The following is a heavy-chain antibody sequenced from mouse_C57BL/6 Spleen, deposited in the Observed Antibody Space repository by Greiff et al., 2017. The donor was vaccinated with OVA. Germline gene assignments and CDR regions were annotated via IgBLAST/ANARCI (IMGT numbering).Heavy chain of an antibody. CDR2: IDPANGDT. CDR3: ARGDDDVAWFAY. D-gene: IGHD2-4*01. V-gene: IGHV14-3*01. CDR1: GFTFTNTY. J-gene: IGHJ3*01. Sequence: EVQLLEPVAELVRPGASVKLSCTASGFTFTNTYMHWVKQRPGQGLEWIGRIDPANGDTKYAPKFQGKATLTADTSSITAYMQLSSLTSEDTAIYYCARGDDDVAWFAYWGQGTLVTVSA.